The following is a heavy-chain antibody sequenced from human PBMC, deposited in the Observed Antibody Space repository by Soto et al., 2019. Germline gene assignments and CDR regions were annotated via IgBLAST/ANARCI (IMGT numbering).Heavy chain of an antibody. CDR2: ISAYNGNT. Sequence: GGSVKVSCKASGYTFTSYGISWVRQAPGQGLEWMGWISAYNGNTNYAQKLQGRVTMTTDTSTSTAYMELRSLRPDDTAVYYCARVRRYYDSSGYYSGTSYYGMDVWGQGTTVTVSS. D-gene: IGHD3-22*01. CDR3: ARVRRYYDSSGYYSGTSYYGMDV. V-gene: IGHV1-18*01. CDR1: GYTFTSYG. J-gene: IGHJ6*02.